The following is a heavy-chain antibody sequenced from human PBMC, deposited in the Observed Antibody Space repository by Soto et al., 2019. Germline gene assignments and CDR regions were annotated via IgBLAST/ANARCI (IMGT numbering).Heavy chain of an antibody. CDR2: IYSTGTT. Sequence: EVQLVESGGGLIQPGGSLKLSCAASGFTVGNNYMSWVRQAPGKGLEWVSLIYSTGTTKYADSVKGRFTGSRDNAKNTLYLQMISLRAEDTAVYYCAKDGRGSGSHYNSFGYWGQGTLVNVSS. J-gene: IGHJ4*02. D-gene: IGHD3-10*01. CDR3: AKDGRGSGSHYNSFGY. CDR1: GFTVGNNY. V-gene: IGHV3-53*01.